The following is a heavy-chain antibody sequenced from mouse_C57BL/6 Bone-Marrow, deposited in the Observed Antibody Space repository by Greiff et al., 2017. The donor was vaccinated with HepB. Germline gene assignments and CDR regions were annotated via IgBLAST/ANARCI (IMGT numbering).Heavy chain of an antibody. V-gene: IGHV1-81*01. Sequence: QVQLQQSGAELARPGASVKLSCTASGYTFTSYGISWVKQRTGQGLEWIGEIYPRSGNTYYNEKFKGKATLTADKSSSTAYMELRSLTSEDSAVYFCARYYYGSSYPYYAMDYWGQGTSVTVSS. CDR2: IYPRSGNT. CDR3: ARYYYGSSYPYYAMDY. J-gene: IGHJ4*01. CDR1: GYTFTSYG. D-gene: IGHD1-1*01.